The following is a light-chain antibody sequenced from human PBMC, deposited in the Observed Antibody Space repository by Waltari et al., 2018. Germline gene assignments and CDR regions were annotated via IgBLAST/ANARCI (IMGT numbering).Light chain of an antibody. Sequence: QSALTQPASVSGSPGQSITISCSGTDSDVGAYDFVSWYQQHPGKAPHLIIYEVSNRPPGIFNRFSAPKAGKTAPLCHSVLQAEDEADYYCSSYTTSSAPGVFGTGTRVTVL. CDR3: SSYTTSSAPGV. CDR1: DSDVGAYDF. V-gene: IGLV2-14*01. CDR2: EVS. J-gene: IGLJ1*01.